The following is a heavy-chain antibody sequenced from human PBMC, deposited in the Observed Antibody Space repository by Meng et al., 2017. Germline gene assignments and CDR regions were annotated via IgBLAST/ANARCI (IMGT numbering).Heavy chain of an antibody. J-gene: IGHJ4*02. D-gene: IGHD1-26*01. CDR1: GYFLASYA. Sequence: VLLVQCASLLKTPGSSVKLSFYASGYFLASYAMNWVRQAPRQRLEWMGCINTNTGNPTYAQSFTGRFVFYLDTSVITAYLQISSLKAEDTAVYYCARGGAASSFDYWGQGTLVTVSS. CDR3: ARGGAASSFDY. CDR2: INTNTGNP. V-gene: IGHV7-4-1*02.